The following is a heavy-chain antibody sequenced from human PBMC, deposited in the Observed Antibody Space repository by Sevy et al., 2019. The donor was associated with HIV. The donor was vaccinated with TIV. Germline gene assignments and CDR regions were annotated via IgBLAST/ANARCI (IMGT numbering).Heavy chain of an antibody. CDR3: ARGAPPLAVAGTWDYYYGMDV. CDR2: INPSGGST. V-gene: IGHV1-46*01. Sequence: ASVKVSCKASGYTFTSYYMHWVRQAPGQGLEWMGIINPSGGSTSYAQKFQGRVTMTRDTSTSTGYMELSSLRSEDTAVYYCARGAPPLAVAGTWDYYYGMDVWGQGTTVTVSS. J-gene: IGHJ6*02. CDR1: GYTFTSYY. D-gene: IGHD6-19*01.